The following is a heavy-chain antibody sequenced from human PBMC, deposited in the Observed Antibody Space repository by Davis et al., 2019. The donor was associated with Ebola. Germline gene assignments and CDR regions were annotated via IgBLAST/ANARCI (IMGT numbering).Heavy chain of an antibody. D-gene: IGHD3-3*01. CDR1: GFTFSSYA. Sequence: GESLKISCAASGFTFSSYAMSWVRQAPGKGLEWVSAISGSGGSTYYADSVKGRFTISRDNAKNSLYLQMNSLRAEDTAVYYCARDREYYDFWSGYLDYWGQGTLVTVSS. CDR2: ISGSGGST. J-gene: IGHJ4*02. V-gene: IGHV3-23*01. CDR3: ARDREYYDFWSGYLDY.